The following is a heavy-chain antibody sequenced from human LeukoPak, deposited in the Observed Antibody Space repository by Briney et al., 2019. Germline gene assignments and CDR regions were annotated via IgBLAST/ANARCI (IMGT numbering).Heavy chain of an antibody. CDR3: AKDIGRGSSGWNYYGMDV. CDR2: ISYDGSNK. J-gene: IGHJ6*02. CDR1: GFTFSSYG. V-gene: IGHV3-30*18. Sequence: PGGSLRLSCAASGFTFSSYGMHWVRQAPGKGLEWVAVISYDGSNKYYADSVKGRFTISRDNSKNTLYLQMNSLRAEDTAVYYCAKDIGRGSSGWNYYGMDVWGQGTTVTVSS. D-gene: IGHD6-19*01.